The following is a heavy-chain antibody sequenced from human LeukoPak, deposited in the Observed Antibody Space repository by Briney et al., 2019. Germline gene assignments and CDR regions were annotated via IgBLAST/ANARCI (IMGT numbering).Heavy chain of an antibody. CDR1: YGSISGYY. V-gene: IGHV4-59*01. Sequence: PSETLSLTCTVSYGSISGYYWSWFRQPPGKGLEWIGYIYYSGITIYNPSLKSRVTISVDTSKNQFSLKLSSVTAADTAVYYCAKDRALFDYWGQGTLVTVSS. CDR3: AKDRALFDY. D-gene: IGHD3-10*01. J-gene: IGHJ4*02. CDR2: IYYSGIT.